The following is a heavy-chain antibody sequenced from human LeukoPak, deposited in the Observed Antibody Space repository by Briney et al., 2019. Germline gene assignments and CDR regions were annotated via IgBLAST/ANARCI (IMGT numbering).Heavy chain of an antibody. CDR3: VKDSGWSRNFDY. Sequence: GGSLRLSCAASGFTFSSYGMHWVRQAPGKGLEWVAFIRYDGSNKYYADSVKGRFTISRDNSKNTLYLQMNSLRAEDTAVYYCVKDSGWSRNFDYWGQGTLVTVSS. D-gene: IGHD6-19*01. V-gene: IGHV3-30*02. CDR2: IRYDGSNK. CDR1: GFTFSSYG. J-gene: IGHJ4*02.